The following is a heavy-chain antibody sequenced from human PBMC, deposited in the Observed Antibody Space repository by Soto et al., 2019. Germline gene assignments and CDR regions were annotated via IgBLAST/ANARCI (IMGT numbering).Heavy chain of an antibody. D-gene: IGHD6-19*01. J-gene: IGHJ5*02. CDR2: LSGSGGST. V-gene: IGHV3-23*01. CDR3: AKEGGYSSGRKNWFDP. Sequence: EVQLLESGGGLVQPGGSLRLSCAASGFTFSSYAMSWVRQAPGKGLEWVSALSGSGGSTYYADSVKGRFTISRDNSRNTLYLQLISLRAEDTAVYYCAKEGGYSSGRKNWFDPWGQGTLVTVSS. CDR1: GFTFSSYA.